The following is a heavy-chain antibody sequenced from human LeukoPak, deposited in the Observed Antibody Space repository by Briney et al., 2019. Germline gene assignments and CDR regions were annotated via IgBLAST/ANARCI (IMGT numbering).Heavy chain of an antibody. CDR3: ARGLWFGESPHY. CDR2: ISSSGSTI. D-gene: IGHD3-10*01. Sequence: GGSLRLSCAASGFTFSSYEMNWVRQAPGKGLEWVSYISSSGSTIYYADSVKGRFTISRDNAKNPLYLQMNSLRAEDTAVYYCARGLWFGESPHYWGQGTLVTVSS. J-gene: IGHJ4*02. V-gene: IGHV3-48*03. CDR1: GFTFSSYE.